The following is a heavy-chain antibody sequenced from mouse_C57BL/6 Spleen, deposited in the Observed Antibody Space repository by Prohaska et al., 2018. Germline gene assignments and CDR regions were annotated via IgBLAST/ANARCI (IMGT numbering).Heavy chain of an antibody. CDR2: INPNNGGT. CDR3: ARGAYYSNYDPYYAMDY. Sequence: HGKSLEWIGYINPNNGGTSYNQKFKGKATLTVNKSSSTAYMELRSLTSEDSAVYYCARGAYYSNYDPYYAMDYWGQGTSVTVSS. D-gene: IGHD2-5*01. V-gene: IGHV1-22*01. J-gene: IGHJ4*01.